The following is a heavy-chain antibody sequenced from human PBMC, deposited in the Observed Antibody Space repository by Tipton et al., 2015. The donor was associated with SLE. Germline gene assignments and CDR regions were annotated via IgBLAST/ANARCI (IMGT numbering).Heavy chain of an antibody. J-gene: IGHJ4*02. CDR3: ARGLPDFDY. CDR1: GGSFSGYY. Sequence: TLSLTCAVYGGSFSGYYWSWIRQPPGKGLEWIGEINHSGSTNYNPSLKSRVTISVDTSKNQFSLKLSSVTAADTAVYYCARGLPDFDYWGQGTLVAVPS. CDR2: INHSGST. V-gene: IGHV4-34*01.